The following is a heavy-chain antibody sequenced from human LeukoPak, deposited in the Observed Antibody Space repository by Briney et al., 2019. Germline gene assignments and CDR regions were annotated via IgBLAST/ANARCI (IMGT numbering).Heavy chain of an antibody. CDR3: ARDFSCSGGSCYTRRLDY. Sequence: EASVKVSCKASGYTFTSYDISWVRQAPGQGLEWMGRIIPILGIANYAQKFQGRVTITADKSTSTAYMELSSLRSEDTAVYYCARDFSCSGGSCYTRRLDYWGQGTLVTVSS. D-gene: IGHD2-15*01. CDR1: GYTFTSYD. CDR2: IIPILGIA. J-gene: IGHJ4*02. V-gene: IGHV1-69*04.